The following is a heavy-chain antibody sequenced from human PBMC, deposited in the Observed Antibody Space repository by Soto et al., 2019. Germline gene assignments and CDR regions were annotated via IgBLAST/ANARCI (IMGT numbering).Heavy chain of an antibody. V-gene: IGHV4-31*03. Sequence: SETLSLTCTVSGGSISSGGYYWSWIRQHPGKGLEWIGYIYYSGSTYYNPSLKSRVTISVDTSKNQFSLKLSSVTAADTAVYYCARVIAAAGHDAFDIWGQGTMVTVSS. CDR2: IYYSGST. CDR1: GGSISSGGYY. CDR3: ARVIAAAGHDAFDI. D-gene: IGHD6-13*01. J-gene: IGHJ3*02.